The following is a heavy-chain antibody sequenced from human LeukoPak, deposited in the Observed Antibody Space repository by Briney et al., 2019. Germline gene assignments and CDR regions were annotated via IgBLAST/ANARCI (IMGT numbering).Heavy chain of an antibody. CDR1: GGSISSHY. D-gene: IGHD2-2*02. V-gene: IGHV4-59*11. CDR2: IYYSGST. J-gene: IGHJ5*02. Sequence: SETLSLTCTVSGGSISSHYWSWIRQPPGKGLEWIGYIYYSGSTNYNPSLKSRVTISVDTSKNQFSLKLSSVTAADTAVYYCARGEDYCSSTSCYKGWFDPWGQGTLVTVSS. CDR3: ARGEDYCSSTSCYKGWFDP.